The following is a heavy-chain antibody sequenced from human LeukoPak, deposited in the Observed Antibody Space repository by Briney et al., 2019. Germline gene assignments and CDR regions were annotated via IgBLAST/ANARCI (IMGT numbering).Heavy chain of an antibody. V-gene: IGHV1-69*04. D-gene: IGHD6-6*01. CDR1: GGTFSSYT. CDR3: ARDKGLAPHHEAFDI. CDR2: IIPILGIA. Sequence: SVKVSCKASGGTFSSYTISWVRQAPGQGLEGMGRIIPILGIANYAQKFQGRVTITADKSTSTAYMELSSLRSEDTAVYYCARDKGLAPHHEAFDIWGQGTMVTVSS. J-gene: IGHJ3*02.